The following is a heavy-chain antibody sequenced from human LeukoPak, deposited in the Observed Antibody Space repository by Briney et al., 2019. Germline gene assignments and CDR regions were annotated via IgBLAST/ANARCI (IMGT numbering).Heavy chain of an antibody. CDR1: GLTFSRYA. D-gene: IGHD4-23*01. CDR3: ARGAHYDDYGGGYFDY. CDR2: ISYHGGNK. V-gene: IGHV3-30*04. J-gene: IGHJ4*02. Sequence: GGSLRLSCAASGLTFSRYAMHWVRQAPGKGLEWVAVISYHGGNKDYADSVKGRITISRDNSKKTLYLQMNSLRAEDTAVYYCARGAHYDDYGGGYFDYWGQGTLVTVSS.